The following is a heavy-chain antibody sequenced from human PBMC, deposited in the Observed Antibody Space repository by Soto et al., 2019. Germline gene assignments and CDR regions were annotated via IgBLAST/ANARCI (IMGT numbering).Heavy chain of an antibody. CDR3: ARVGGYSNYGMDV. Sequence: PVGSLRLSCAASGFTFSSYSMNWVRQAPGKGLEWVSSISSSSSYIYYADSVKGRFTISRDNAKNSLYLQMNSLRAEDTAVYYCARVGGYSNYGMDVWGQGTTVTVSS. V-gene: IGHV3-21*01. D-gene: IGHD5-18*01. J-gene: IGHJ6*02. CDR1: GFTFSSYS. CDR2: ISSSSSYI.